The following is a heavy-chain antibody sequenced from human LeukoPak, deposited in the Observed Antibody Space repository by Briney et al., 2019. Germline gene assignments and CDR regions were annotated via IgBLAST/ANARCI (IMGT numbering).Heavy chain of an antibody. CDR1: GFFFSSQW. CDR3: VRGNFNGGIDY. J-gene: IGHJ4*01. CDR2: ISTDGSST. Sequence: PGGSLRLSCAAWGFFFSSQWVHFARQAPGKGLVWVSRISTDGSSTKYADFVEGRFTISSDKAKNTLYLQMNSLRADNTAADYCVRGNFNGGIDYWGQGTLVTVSS. V-gene: IGHV3-74*01.